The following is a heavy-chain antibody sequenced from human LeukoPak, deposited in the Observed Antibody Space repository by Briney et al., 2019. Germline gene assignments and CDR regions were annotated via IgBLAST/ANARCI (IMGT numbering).Heavy chain of an antibody. D-gene: IGHD2-2*01. CDR3: ARHRPYCSSTICYPYYFDY. V-gene: IGHV4-61*08. Sequence: SQTLSLTCSVSGGSISSGGYYWSWIRQPPGKGLEWIGYIYYSGSSNYNPSLKSRVTISVDTSKNQFSLKLSSVTAADTAVYYCARHRPYCSSTICYPYYFDYWGQGTLVTVSS. CDR2: IYYSGSS. J-gene: IGHJ4*02. CDR1: GGSISSGGYY.